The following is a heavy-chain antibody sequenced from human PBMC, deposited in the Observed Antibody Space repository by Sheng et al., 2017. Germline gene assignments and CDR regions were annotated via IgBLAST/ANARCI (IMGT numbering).Heavy chain of an antibody. V-gene: IGHV4-34*01. CDR2: INHSGST. CDR1: GGSFSGYY. J-gene: IGHJ4*02. D-gene: IGHD6-19*01. CDR3: ARLAMDSSGWYTFDY. Sequence: QVQLQQWGAGLLKPSETLSLTCAVYGGSFSGYYWSWIRQPPGKGLEWIGEINHSGSTNYNPSLKSRVTISVDTSKNQFSLKLSSVTAADTAVYYCARLAMDSSGWYTFDYWGQGTLVTVSS.